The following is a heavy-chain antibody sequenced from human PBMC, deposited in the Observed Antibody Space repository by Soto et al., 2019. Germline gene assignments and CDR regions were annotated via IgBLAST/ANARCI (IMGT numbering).Heavy chain of an antibody. CDR1: EIIFSGYG. J-gene: IGHJ4*02. D-gene: IGHD1-26*01. CDR3: ARDGVGGTVFFGYLDY. V-gene: IGHV3-33*01. Sequence: QVQLVESGGGVVQPGRSLRLSCAVSEIIFSGYGMHWVRQAPGKGLEWVAVIRFDGSNIHYADSVKGRFTISRDNSKNTLYPQMDSLRAEDTAVYSCARDGVGGTVFFGYLDYWGQGALVTVSS. CDR2: IRFDGSNI.